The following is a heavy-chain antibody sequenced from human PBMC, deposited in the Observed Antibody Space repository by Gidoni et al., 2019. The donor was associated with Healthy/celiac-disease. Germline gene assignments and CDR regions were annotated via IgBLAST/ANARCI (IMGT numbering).Heavy chain of an antibody. CDR2: ISYDGSNK. D-gene: IGHD3-3*01. Sequence: QVQLVESGGGVVQPGRSLRLSCAASGFNFSSYGIHWVRQAPGKGLEWVAVISYDGSNKYYADSVKGRFTISRDNSKNTLYLQMNSLRAEDTAVYCCAKGLRFLEWLLCPPDYWGQGTLVTVSS. CDR1: GFNFSSYG. V-gene: IGHV3-30*18. CDR3: AKGLRFLEWLLCPPDY. J-gene: IGHJ4*02.